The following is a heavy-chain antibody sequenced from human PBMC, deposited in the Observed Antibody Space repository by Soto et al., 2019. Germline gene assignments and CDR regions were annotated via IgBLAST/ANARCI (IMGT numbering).Heavy chain of an antibody. CDR2: IIPVFGTA. Sequence: QVQLVQSGAEVKTPGSSVKVSCKASGGTFSSFLMGWVRQAPGQGLEWMGGIIPVFGTATYAQKFQGRVTITADDSTNTVYMELSGLKSEDTAVYYCILDCTSMSCYGYLGVDVWGQGTTVTVSS. CDR3: ILDCTSMSCYGYLGVDV. J-gene: IGHJ6*02. CDR1: GGTFSSFL. D-gene: IGHD2-2*01. V-gene: IGHV1-69*01.